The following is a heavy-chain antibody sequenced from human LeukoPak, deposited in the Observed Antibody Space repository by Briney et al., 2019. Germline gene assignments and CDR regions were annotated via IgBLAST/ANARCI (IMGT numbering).Heavy chain of an antibody. CDR1: GCSISSYY. CDR2: IYTSGST. CDR3: ARAQGRTVGATQYYYYYYYMDV. Sequence: PSDTLSLTCTVSGCSISSYYWSWIRQPAGKGLEWIGRIYTSGSTNYNPSLKSRVTMSVDTSKNQFSLKLSSVTSADTAVYYCARAQGRTVGATQYYYYYYYMDVWGKGTTVTVSS. V-gene: IGHV4-4*07. D-gene: IGHD1-26*01. J-gene: IGHJ6*03.